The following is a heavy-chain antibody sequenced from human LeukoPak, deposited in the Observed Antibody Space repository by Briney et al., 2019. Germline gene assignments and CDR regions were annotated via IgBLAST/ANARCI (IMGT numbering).Heavy chain of an antibody. D-gene: IGHD3-10*01. CDR2: IYYSGTT. CDR1: GGSISSSSYY. CDR3: ARHYYSSGIRGLAFDY. J-gene: IGHJ4*02. V-gene: IGHV4-39*01. Sequence: SETLSLTCTVSGGSISSSSYYWGWIRQPPGKGLEWIGSIYYSGTTYYNPSLKSRVTISVDTSKNQFSLKLNSVTAADTAVYYCARHYYSSGIRGLAFDYWGQGTLFTVSP.